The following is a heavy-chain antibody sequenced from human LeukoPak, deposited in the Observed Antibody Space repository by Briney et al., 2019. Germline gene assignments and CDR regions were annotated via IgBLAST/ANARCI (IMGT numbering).Heavy chain of an antibody. CDR1: GGSFSGYY. Sequence: SETLSLTCAVYGGSFSGYYWRWIRQPPGKGLEWIGEINHSGSTNYNPSLKSRVTISVATSKNQFSLKLTSVTAADTAVYFCAREGPGRFGAPGPNVYSIDYWGQGALVTVSS. J-gene: IGHJ4*02. V-gene: IGHV4-34*01. CDR2: INHSGST. CDR3: AREGPGRFGAPGPNVYSIDY. D-gene: IGHD3-10*01.